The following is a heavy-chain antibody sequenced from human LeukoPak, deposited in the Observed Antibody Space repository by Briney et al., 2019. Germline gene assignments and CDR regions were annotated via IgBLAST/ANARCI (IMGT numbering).Heavy chain of an antibody. D-gene: IGHD6-13*01. CDR1: GFSFSSYG. CDR3: ARSYWRSSSSCFDY. J-gene: IGHJ4*02. Sequence: GGSLRLSCAASGFSFSSYGMSWVRQAPGKGLEWVSGLSGSGESTYYADSVKGRFTISRDNSQNTLYMQMNSLRAEDTAVYYCARSYWRSSSSCFDYWGQGTLVTVSS. V-gene: IGHV3-23*01. CDR2: LSGSGEST.